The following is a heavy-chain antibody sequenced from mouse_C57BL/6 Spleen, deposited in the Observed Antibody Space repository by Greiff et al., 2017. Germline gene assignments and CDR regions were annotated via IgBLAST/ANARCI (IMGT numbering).Heavy chain of an antibody. D-gene: IGHD2-5*01. CDR1: GFTFSDYG. Sequence: EVKLVESGGGLVKPGGSLKLSCAASGFTFSDYGMHWVRQAPEKGLEWVAYISSGSSTIYYADTVKGRFTISRDNAKNTLFLQMTSLRSEDTAMYYCARYSNEYCDVWGTGTTVTVSS. V-gene: IGHV5-17*01. J-gene: IGHJ1*03. CDR2: ISSGSSTI. CDR3: ARYSNEYCDV.